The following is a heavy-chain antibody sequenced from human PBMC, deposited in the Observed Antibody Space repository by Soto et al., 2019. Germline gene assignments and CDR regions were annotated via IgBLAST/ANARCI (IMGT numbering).Heavy chain of an antibody. CDR2: IYPGDSDT. D-gene: IGHD5-18*01. J-gene: IGHJ3*02. CDR3: ARRGYSYGPDAFDI. CDR1: GYSFTSYW. Sequence: GECRKISCRGSGYSFTSYWIGWVRQMPGKGLEWMGVIYPGDSDTRYSPSFQGQVTISADKSISTAYLQWSSLKASDTAMYYCARRGYSYGPDAFDIWGQGTMVPVSS. V-gene: IGHV5-51*01.